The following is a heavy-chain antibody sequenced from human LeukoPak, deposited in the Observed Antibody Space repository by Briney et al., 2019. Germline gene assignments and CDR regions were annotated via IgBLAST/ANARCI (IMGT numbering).Heavy chain of an antibody. CDR3: AKEGGSYLR. CDR1: GYTFTYYY. V-gene: IGHV1-69-2*01. D-gene: IGHD1-26*01. Sequence: ASVKISCKGSGYTFTYYYMHWVQQAPGKGLEWMGLVDPEDGETIYAEKFQGRVNITAETSTDTAYMELSSLRSEDTAVYYCAKEGGSYLRWGQGTLVTVSS. CDR2: VDPEDGET. J-gene: IGHJ4*02.